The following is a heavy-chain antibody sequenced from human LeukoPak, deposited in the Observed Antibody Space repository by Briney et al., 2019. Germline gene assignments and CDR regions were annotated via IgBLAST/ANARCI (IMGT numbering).Heavy chain of an antibody. V-gene: IGHV3-66*01. D-gene: IGHD3-22*01. J-gene: IGHJ4*02. CDR2: IHTGGST. CDR1: GFTVSGNF. Sequence: GGSLRLSCAVSGFTVSGNFMNWVRQAPGKGLEWVSVIHTGGSTYYADSVKGRFTISRDSSKNTLYLQMNSLRAEDTAVYYCARAPYYYDSSGYYDYWGQGTLVTVSS. CDR3: ARAPYYYDSSGYYDY.